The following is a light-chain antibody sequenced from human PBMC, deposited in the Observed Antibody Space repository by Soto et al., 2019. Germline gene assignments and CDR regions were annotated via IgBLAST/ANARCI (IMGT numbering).Light chain of an antibody. CDR1: QSVSRN. J-gene: IGKJ1*01. CDR3: QQYYYWPPWT. Sequence: EIVMTQSPATLAVSPGERVTLFCGASQSVSRNLAWHQQKPGQAPRLLIYSVSNRATGVPARFSGSGSGTEFTLTISSLQSADFAVYYCQQYYYWPPWTFGQGTKVDIK. V-gene: IGKV3-15*01. CDR2: SVS.